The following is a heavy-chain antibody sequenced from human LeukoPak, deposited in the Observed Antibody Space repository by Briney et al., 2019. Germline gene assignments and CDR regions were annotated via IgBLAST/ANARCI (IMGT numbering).Heavy chain of an antibody. J-gene: IGHJ5*02. Sequence: ASVKVSCKASGYTFTNYDINWVRQATGQGLEWMGWMNPNSGDTAYAQKFQGRVTITTSTSISRAYMELSSLRTDDTAVYYCTRGRATVTTHWLDPWGQGTLVTVSS. CDR2: MNPNSGDT. CDR3: TRGRATVTTHWLDP. V-gene: IGHV1-8*03. D-gene: IGHD4-17*01. CDR1: GYTFTNYD.